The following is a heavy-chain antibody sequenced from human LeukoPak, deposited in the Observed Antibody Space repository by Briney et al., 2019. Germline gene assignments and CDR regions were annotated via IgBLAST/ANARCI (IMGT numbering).Heavy chain of an antibody. J-gene: IGHJ6*03. CDR2: ITTSSTYT. CDR1: GFSFSSYN. D-gene: IGHD1-26*01. V-gene: IGHV3-21*01. Sequence: GGSLRLSCEASGFSFSSYNMDWVRQTPGKGLEWFSSITTSSTYTFYADSVKGRFTISRDNAMNSLYLQINSLTADDTAVYSGARYPYSGTYGNKYYYYMDVWGKGTTVTTSS. CDR3: ARYPYSGTYGNKYYYYMDV.